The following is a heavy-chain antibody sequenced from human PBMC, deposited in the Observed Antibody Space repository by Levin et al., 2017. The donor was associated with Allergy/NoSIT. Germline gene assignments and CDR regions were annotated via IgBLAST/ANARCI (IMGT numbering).Heavy chain of an antibody. V-gene: IGHV4-39*01. CDR1: GGSISSSTYY. D-gene: IGHD3-22*01. Sequence: SQTLSLTCTVSGGSISSSTYYWGWIRQPPGKGLEWIGNIFYSGNTYYNPSLKSRVTISVDTSKKQFSLKLSSVTAADTAVYYCARIMTDYYDSSGYKTNWFDPGGQGTLVTVSS. CDR2: IFYSGNT. CDR3: ARIMTDYYDSSGYKTNWFDP. J-gene: IGHJ5*02.